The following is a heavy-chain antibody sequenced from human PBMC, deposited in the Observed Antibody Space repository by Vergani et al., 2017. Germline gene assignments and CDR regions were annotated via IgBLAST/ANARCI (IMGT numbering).Heavy chain of an antibody. D-gene: IGHD6-6*01. J-gene: IGHJ6*02. CDR1: GYTFTSYA. CDR2: INTNTGNP. CDR3: ARDRESSSSTPPYYYYYDGMDV. Sequence: QVQLVQSGSELKQPGASVKVSCKASGYTFTSYAMNWVRQAPGQGLEWMGWINTNTGNPTYAQGFTGRFVFSFDTSVSTAYLQICSLKAEDTAVYYCARDRESSSSTPPYYYYYDGMDVWGQGTTVTVSS. V-gene: IGHV7-4-1*01.